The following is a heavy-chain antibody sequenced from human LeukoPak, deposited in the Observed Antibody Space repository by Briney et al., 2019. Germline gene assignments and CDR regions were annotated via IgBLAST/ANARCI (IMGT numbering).Heavy chain of an antibody. CDR1: GFTFSSYG. CDR3: ARDQAYYYDSSGYPY. D-gene: IGHD3-22*01. CDR2: IWYDGSNK. Sequence: GGSLRLSCAASGFTFSSYGMHWVRQAPGKGLEWVAVIWYDGSNKYYADSVKGRFTISRDSSKNTLYLQMYSLRAEDTAVYYCARDQAYYYDSSGYPYWGQGTLVTVSS. V-gene: IGHV3-33*01. J-gene: IGHJ4*02.